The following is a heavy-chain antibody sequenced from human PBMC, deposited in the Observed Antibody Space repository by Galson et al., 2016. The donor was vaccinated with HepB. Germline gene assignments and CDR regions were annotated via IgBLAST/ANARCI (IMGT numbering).Heavy chain of an antibody. CDR1: GFSFSNSG. Sequence: SLRLSCAASGFSFSNSGMSWVRQAPGKGLEWVSGISGSGGSTYYAGSVKGRFTISRDNSKNTLYLQMNSLRAEDTAVYYCARRDIVVVVGASPSPFLGYWGQGALVTVSS. D-gene: IGHD2-15*01. CDR3: ARRDIVVVVGASPSPFLGY. CDR2: ISGSGGST. J-gene: IGHJ4*02. V-gene: IGHV3-23*01.